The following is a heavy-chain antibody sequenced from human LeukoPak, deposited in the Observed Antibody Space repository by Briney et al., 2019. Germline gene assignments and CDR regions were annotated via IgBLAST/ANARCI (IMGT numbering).Heavy chain of an antibody. D-gene: IGHD3-22*01. CDR3: ASNPKYYYDSSGYYRPGDH. CDR1: GFTFSSYS. Sequence: GGSLRLSCAASGFTFSSYSMNWVRQAPGKGLEWVSSISSSSSYIYYADSVKGRFTISRDNAKNSLYLQMNSLRAEDTAVYYCASNPKYYYDSSGYYRPGDHWGQGTLVTVSS. J-gene: IGHJ4*02. V-gene: IGHV3-21*01. CDR2: ISSSSSYI.